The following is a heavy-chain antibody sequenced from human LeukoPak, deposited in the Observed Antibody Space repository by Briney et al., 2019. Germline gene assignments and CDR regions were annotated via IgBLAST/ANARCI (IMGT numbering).Heavy chain of an antibody. J-gene: IGHJ4*02. V-gene: IGHV3-73*01. CDR3: TSGYYYDSSGYWSALGY. CDR1: GITFSGSA. CDR2: IRSKANSYAT. Sequence: GGSLRLSCAASGITFSGSAMHWVRQASGKGLEWVGRIRSKANSYATAYAASVKGRFTISRDDSKNTAYLQMNSLKTEDTAVYYCTSGYYYDSSGYWSALGYWGQGTLVTVSS. D-gene: IGHD3-22*01.